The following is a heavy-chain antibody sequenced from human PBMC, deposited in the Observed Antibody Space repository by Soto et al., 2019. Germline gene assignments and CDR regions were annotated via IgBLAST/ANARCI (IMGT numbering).Heavy chain of an antibody. CDR2: IKSKTDGGTT. CDR1: GFTFSNAW. J-gene: IGHJ4*02. D-gene: IGHD4-17*01. Sequence: PGGSLRLSCAASGFTFSNAWMSWVRQAPGKGLEWVGRIKSKTDGGTTDYAAPVKGRFTISRDDSKNTLYLQMNSLKTEDTAVYYCTTDDTTVSGPFDYWGQGTLVTVSS. CDR3: TTDDTTVSGPFDY. V-gene: IGHV3-15*01.